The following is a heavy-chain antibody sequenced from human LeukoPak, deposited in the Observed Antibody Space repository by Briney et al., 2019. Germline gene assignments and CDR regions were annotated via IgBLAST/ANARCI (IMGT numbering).Heavy chain of an antibody. CDR3: ARDPDTVSGAIGL. V-gene: IGHV4-30-4*08. CDR2: IYYSGST. Sequence: SETLSLTCTVSGGSISSGGYYWSWLRQHPGKGLEWIGYIYYSGSTYYNPSLKSRVTISVDTPKNQFSLKLSSVTAADTAVYYCARDPDTVSGAIGLWGQGTLVTVSS. J-gene: IGHJ4*02. CDR1: GGSISSGGYY. D-gene: IGHD4-17*01.